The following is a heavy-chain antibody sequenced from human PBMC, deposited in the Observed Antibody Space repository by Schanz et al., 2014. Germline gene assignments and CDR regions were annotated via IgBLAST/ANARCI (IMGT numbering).Heavy chain of an antibody. J-gene: IGHJ3*02. D-gene: IGHD5-12*01. Sequence: QVQLVQSGAEVRKPGSSMKVSCKASGGTFSTYPINWLRQAPGQGLEWMGRIIPILGIANYAQKFQGRVTITADKSSDTAYMELSSLRSEDTAVYYCARGGGPEDVFDIWGQGTSLTVSS. CDR3: ARGGGPEDVFDI. CDR1: GGTFSTYP. CDR2: IIPILGIA. V-gene: IGHV1-69*04.